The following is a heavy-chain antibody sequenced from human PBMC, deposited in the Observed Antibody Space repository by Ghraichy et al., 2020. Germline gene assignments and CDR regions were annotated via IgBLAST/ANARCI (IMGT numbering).Heavy chain of an antibody. Sequence: GGSLRLSCAASGFTFSSYAMSWVRQAPGKGLEWVSAISGSGGSTYYADSVKGRFTISRDNSKNTLYLQMNSLRAEDTAVYYCAEPSIAAAGLYYFYMDVWSKVTTVTVSS. J-gene: IGHJ6*03. D-gene: IGHD6-13*01. CDR3: AEPSIAAAGLYYFYMDV. V-gene: IGHV3-23*01. CDR1: GFTFSSYA. CDR2: ISGSGGST.